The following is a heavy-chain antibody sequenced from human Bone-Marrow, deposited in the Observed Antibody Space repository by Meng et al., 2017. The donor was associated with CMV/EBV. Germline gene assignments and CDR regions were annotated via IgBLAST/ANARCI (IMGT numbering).Heavy chain of an antibody. CDR2: MNPNSGNT. Sequence: KASGYTFTSYDINWVRQATGQGLEWMGWMNPNSGNTGYARKFQGRVTMTRDTSISTAYMELRRLRSDDTAVYYCAGGYSYGSLNFDYWGQGTLVTVSS. V-gene: IGHV1-8*02. J-gene: IGHJ4*02. D-gene: IGHD5-18*01. CDR1: GYTFTSYD. CDR3: AGGYSYGSLNFDY.